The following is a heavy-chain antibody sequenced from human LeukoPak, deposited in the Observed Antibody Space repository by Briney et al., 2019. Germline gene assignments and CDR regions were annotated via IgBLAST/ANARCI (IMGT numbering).Heavy chain of an antibody. CDR3: AKDREYSSSSFYFDY. CDR2: IYSGGDT. CDR1: GFTFTSSD. V-gene: IGHV3-23*03. Sequence: PGGSLRLSCAASGFTFTSSDMTWVRQSPGEGLEWVSLIYSGGDTYYADSVKGRFTISRDNSKNTLYLQMNSLRAEDTAVYYCAKDREYSSSSFYFDYWGQGTLVTVSS. J-gene: IGHJ4*02. D-gene: IGHD6-6*01.